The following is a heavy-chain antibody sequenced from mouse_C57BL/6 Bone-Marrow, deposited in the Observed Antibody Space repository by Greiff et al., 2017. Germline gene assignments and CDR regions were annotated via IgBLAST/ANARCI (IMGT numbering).Heavy chain of an antibody. D-gene: IGHD1-1*01. Sequence: VQLQQSGPELVKPGASVKISCKASGYTFTDYYMNWVKQSHGKSLEWIGDINPNNGGTSYNQKFKGKATLTVDKSSSTAYMELRSLTSEDSAVYYCARSYGREDYFDYWGQGTTLTVSS. J-gene: IGHJ2*01. V-gene: IGHV1-26*01. CDR3: ARSYGREDYFDY. CDR2: INPNNGGT. CDR1: GYTFTDYY.